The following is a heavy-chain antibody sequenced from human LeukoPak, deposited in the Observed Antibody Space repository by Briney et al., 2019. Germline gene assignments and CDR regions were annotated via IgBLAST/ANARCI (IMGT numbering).Heavy chain of an antibody. D-gene: IGHD5-18*01. CDR3: ASSYGDTSMVVYYFYQYGMDV. V-gene: IGHV1-46*02. CDR2: INPSGGTT. CDR1: VYTFNNYY. Sequence: ASVKVSFTSSVYTFNNYYMHWVRQAPGHGREWMGIINPSGGTTSYAQRVQGRGTITRDTTTNKVYMELSSQRSGDTAVYYCASSYGDTSMVVYYFYQYGMDVWGQGTTVTVSS. J-gene: IGHJ6*02.